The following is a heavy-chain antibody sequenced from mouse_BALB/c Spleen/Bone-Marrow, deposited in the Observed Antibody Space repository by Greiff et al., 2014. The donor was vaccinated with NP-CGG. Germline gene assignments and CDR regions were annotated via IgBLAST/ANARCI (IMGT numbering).Heavy chain of an antibody. CDR2: IYPGDGDT. D-gene: IGHD2-3*01. V-gene: IGHV1-80*01. CDR3: ARCDGYSYYFDY. Sequence: VQLQQSGADLVRPGSSVKISCKASGYSFSNYWMNWVKQRPGQGLEWIGQIYPGDGDTNYNGKFKGKATLTADKSSSTAYMQXXXXXSEDSAVYFCARCDGYSYYFDYWGQGTTLTVSS. CDR1: GYSFSNYW. J-gene: IGHJ2*01.